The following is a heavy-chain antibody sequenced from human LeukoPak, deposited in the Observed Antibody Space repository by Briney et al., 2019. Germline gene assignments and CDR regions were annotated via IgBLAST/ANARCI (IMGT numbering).Heavy chain of an antibody. CDR3: AKDLIGYSSSCVDY. V-gene: IGHV3-30*18. CDR1: GFTFSSYG. Sequence: GGSLRLSCAASGFTFSSYGMHWVRQAPGKGLEWVAVISYDGSNKYYADSVKGRFTISRDNSKNTLYLQMNSLRAEDTAVYYCAKDLIGYSSSCVDYWGQGTLVTVSS. CDR2: ISYDGSNK. J-gene: IGHJ4*02. D-gene: IGHD6-13*01.